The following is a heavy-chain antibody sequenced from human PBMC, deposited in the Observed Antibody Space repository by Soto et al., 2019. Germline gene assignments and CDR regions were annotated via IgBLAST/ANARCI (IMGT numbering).Heavy chain of an antibody. CDR1: GFTFSSYS. CDR3: ARDGYSSPSNWFDP. J-gene: IGHJ5*02. CDR2: ISSSSSTI. D-gene: IGHD6-6*01. V-gene: IGHV3-48*02. Sequence: EVQLVESGGGLVQPGGSLRLSCAASGFTFSSYSMNWVRQAPGKGLEWVSYISSSSSTIYYADSVKGRFTISRDNAKNSLYLQMNSLRDEDTVGYYGARDGYSSPSNWFDPWGQGTLVTVSS.